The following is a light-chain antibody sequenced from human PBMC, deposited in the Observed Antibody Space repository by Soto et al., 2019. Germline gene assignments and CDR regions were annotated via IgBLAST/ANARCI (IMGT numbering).Light chain of an antibody. CDR3: QQYNNWWT. Sequence: EIVMTQSPATLSVSPGERATLSCRASQSVSNHLAWYQKKPGQAPRLLIYGASTRATGIPARFSGSGSGTEFTLTISSLQSEDFEVYYCQQYNNWWTFGQGTKVEIK. J-gene: IGKJ1*01. CDR2: GAS. V-gene: IGKV3-15*01. CDR1: QSVSNH.